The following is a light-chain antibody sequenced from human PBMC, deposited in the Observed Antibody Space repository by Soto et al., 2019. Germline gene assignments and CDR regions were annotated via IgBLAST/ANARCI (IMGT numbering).Light chain of an antibody. CDR3: QQSHTFPIT. V-gene: IGKV1-12*01. CDR1: QNINRY. Sequence: DIQMTQSPSSLSASVGDRFTITCRASQNINRYLAWYQQKPGKAPNLLIYAASNLQSGVPSRFSASGSGTDFTLTINNLQPEDFATYYCQQSHTFPITFGQGTRLEIK. J-gene: IGKJ5*01. CDR2: AAS.